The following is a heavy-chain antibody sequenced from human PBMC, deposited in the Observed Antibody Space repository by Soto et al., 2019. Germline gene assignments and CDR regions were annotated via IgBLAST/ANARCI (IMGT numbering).Heavy chain of an antibody. D-gene: IGHD2-8*01. CDR1: GFNFRSYA. CDR3: AKDSRPLGLMVYAIRGPSIAAAGPVDY. Sequence: GGSQRLSCTASGFNFRSYARSWVRQAPGKGLEWVSAISGSGGSTYYADSVKGRFTISRDNSKNTLYLQMNSLRAEDTAVYYCAKDSRPLGLMVYAIRGPSIAAAGPVDYWGQGTLVTVSS. V-gene: IGHV3-23*01. CDR2: ISGSGGST. J-gene: IGHJ4*02.